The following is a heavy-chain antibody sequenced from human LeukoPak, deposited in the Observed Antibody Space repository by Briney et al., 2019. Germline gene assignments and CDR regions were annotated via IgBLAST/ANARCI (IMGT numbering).Heavy chain of an antibody. CDR2: INHSGST. D-gene: IGHD4-23*01. CDR1: GGSFSGYY. J-gene: IGHJ6*03. CDR3: ARLGNPYYYYYMDV. Sequence: PSETLSLTCAVYGGSFSGYYWSWIRQPPGKGLEWIGEINHSGSTNYNPSLKSRVTISVDTSKNQFSLKLSSVTAADTAVYYCARLGNPYYYYYMDVWGKGTTVTISS. V-gene: IGHV4-34*01.